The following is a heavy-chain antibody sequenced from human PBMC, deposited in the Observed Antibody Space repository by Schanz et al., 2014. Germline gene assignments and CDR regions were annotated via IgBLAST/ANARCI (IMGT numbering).Heavy chain of an antibody. CDR1: GGTFSSYA. J-gene: IGHJ6*02. Sequence: QVQLVQSGAEVKKPGSPVKVSCKSSGGTFSSYAISWVRQAPGQGLEWVGRFIPILDVGNYAQQFQGRVTMTRDTSTSTVYMELSSLRSEDTAVYYCARDGGEVVRGVIEGVNHYYYGMDVWGQGTTVTVSS. CDR2: FIPILDVG. CDR3: ARDGGEVVRGVIEGVNHYYYGMDV. D-gene: IGHD3-10*01. V-gene: IGHV1-69*04.